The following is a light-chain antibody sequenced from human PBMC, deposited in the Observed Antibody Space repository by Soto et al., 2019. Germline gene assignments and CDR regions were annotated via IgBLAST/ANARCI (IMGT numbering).Light chain of an antibody. Sequence: DIVMTQSPLSLSVTPGEPASISCRSSQSLLDSYGSNYLDWYLQKPGQSPQLLIYLGSNRASGVPDRFSASASGTDFTLRISRVEAEDVGVYFCMEALQRPYTFGQGTKLEIK. CDR1: QSLLDSYGSNY. J-gene: IGKJ2*01. CDR2: LGS. CDR3: MEALQRPYT. V-gene: IGKV2-28*01.